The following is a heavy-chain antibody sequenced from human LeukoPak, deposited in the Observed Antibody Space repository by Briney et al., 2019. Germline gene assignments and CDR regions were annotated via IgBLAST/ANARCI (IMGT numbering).Heavy chain of an antibody. CDR2: ISDSGGST. V-gene: IGHV3-23*01. CDR3: VKDQVGGSRWYYFDY. J-gene: IGHJ4*02. D-gene: IGHD6-13*01. CDR1: GFTFSSYA. Sequence: GGSLRLSCEASGFTFSSYAMSWVRQAPGKGLEWVSGISDSGGSTYYADSAKGRFTISRDNSKNTLYLQMNSLRAEDTAVYYCVKDQVGGSRWYYFDYWGQGTLVTVSS.